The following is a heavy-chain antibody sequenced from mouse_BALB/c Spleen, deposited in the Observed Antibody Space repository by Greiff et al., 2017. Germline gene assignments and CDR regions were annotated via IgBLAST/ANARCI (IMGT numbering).Heavy chain of an antibody. CDR3: AYYYGSSYWYFDV. D-gene: IGHD1-1*01. CDR2: IYPGGGYT. V-gene: IGHV1-63*02. Sequence: QLQQSGAELVRPGTSVKISCKASGYTFTNYWLGWVKQRPGHGLEWIGDIYPGGGYTNYNEKFKGKATLTADTSSSTAYMQLSSLTSEDSAVYFCAYYYGSSYWYFDVWGAGTTVTVSS. J-gene: IGHJ1*01. CDR1: GYTFTNYW.